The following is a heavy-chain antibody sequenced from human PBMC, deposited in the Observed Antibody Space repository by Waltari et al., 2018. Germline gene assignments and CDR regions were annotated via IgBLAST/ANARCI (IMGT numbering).Heavy chain of an antibody. D-gene: IGHD6-13*01. CDR2: IIPIFGTA. V-gene: IGHV1-69*05. CDR1: GGTFSSYA. CDR3: ARGAAGMGLETGDDAFDI. J-gene: IGHJ3*02. Sequence: QVQLVQSGAEVKKPGSSVKVSCKASGGTFSSYAISWVRQAPGHGLEWMGGIIPIFGTANYAQKFQGRVTITTDESTSTAYMELSSLRSEDTAVYYCARGAAGMGLETGDDAFDIWGQGTMVTVSS.